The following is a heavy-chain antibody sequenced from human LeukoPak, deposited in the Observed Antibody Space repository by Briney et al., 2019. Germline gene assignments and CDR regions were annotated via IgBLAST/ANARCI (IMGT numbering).Heavy chain of an antibody. J-gene: IGHJ4*02. V-gene: IGHV4-31*03. CDR3: AREAGWGFLFDY. D-gene: IGHD2-21*01. CDR2: IYYSRST. Sequence: PSETLSLTCTVSGGSISSGGYYWSWIRQHPGKGLEWIGYIYYSRSTYYNPSLKSRVTISVDTSKNQFSMQLSSVTAAATAVYYCAREAGWGFLFDYWGQGTLVTVSS. CDR1: GGSISSGGYY.